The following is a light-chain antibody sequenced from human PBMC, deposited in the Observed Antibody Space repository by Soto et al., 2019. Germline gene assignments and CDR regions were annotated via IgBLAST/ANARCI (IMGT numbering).Light chain of an antibody. CDR2: AAS. Sequence: DIQLTQSPSFLSASVGDRVTITCRASQGISSYLAWYQQKPGKAPKLLIYAASTLQSGVPSRLSGSGSGTEFTLTIRSLQPEDFATYYCQQLNSYLSYTFGQGTKLEIK. CDR3: QQLNSYLSYT. V-gene: IGKV1-9*01. CDR1: QGISSY. J-gene: IGKJ2*01.